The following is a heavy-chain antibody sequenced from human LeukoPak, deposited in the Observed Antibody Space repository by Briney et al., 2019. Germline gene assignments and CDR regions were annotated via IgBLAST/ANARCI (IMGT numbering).Heavy chain of an antibody. CDR1: GGSFSGYY. J-gene: IGHJ4*02. D-gene: IGHD5-24*01. Sequence: PSETLSLTCAVYGGSFSGYYWSWIRQPPGKGLEWIGEINHSGSTNYNPSLKSRVTISVDTSKNQFSLKLSSVTAADTAVYYCARLAMMANILRPRDYWGQGTLVTVSS. V-gene: IGHV4-34*01. CDR3: ARLAMMANILRPRDY. CDR2: INHSGST.